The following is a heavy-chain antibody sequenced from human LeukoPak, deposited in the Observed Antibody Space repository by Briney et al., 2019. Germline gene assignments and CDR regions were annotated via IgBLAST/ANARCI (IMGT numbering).Heavy chain of an antibody. CDR3: ARAYSSSSSVSDY. CDR2: IYPGDSDT. Sequence: GXXXKISCKGSGYSFTSYWIGWVRQMPGKGLEWMGIIYPGDSDTRYSPSFQGQVTISADKSISTAYLQWSSLKASDTAMYYCARAYSSSSSVSDYWGQGTLVTVSS. V-gene: IGHV5-51*01. D-gene: IGHD6-6*01. CDR1: GYSFTSYW. J-gene: IGHJ4*02.